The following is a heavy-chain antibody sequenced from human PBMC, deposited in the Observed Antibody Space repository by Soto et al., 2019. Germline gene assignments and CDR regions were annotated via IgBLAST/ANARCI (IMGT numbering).Heavy chain of an antibody. V-gene: IGHV1-69*06. D-gene: IGHD2-15*01. CDR2: IIPIFGTA. J-gene: IGHJ6*02. CDR1: GGTFSSYA. CDR3: AREVANYYYGMDV. Sequence: SVKVSCKASGGTFSSYAISWVRQAPGQGLEWMGGIIPIFGTANYAQKFQGRVTITADKSTSTAYMELSSLRSEDTAVYYCAREVANYYYGMDVWGQGTTVTVSS.